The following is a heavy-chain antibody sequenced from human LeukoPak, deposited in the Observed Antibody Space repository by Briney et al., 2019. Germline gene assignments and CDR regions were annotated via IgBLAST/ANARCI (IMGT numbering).Heavy chain of an antibody. D-gene: IGHD3-22*01. CDR1: GYTLTELS. J-gene: IGHJ4*02. V-gene: IGHV1-2*02. CDR3: ARTMIVVGHQFDY. Sequence: ASVKVSCKVSGYTLTELSMHWVRQAPGKGLEWMGWINPNSGGTNYAQKFQGRVTMTRDTSISTAYMELSRLRSDDTAVYYCARTMIVVGHQFDYWGQGTLVTVSS. CDR2: INPNSGGT.